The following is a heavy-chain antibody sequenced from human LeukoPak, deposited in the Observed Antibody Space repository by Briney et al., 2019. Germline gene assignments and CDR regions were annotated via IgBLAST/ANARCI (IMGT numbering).Heavy chain of an antibody. CDR3: ARAYYGSGSYYSFDY. V-gene: IGHV4-59*01. J-gene: IGHJ4*02. CDR1: GGSITPYY. D-gene: IGHD3-10*01. Sequence: PSETLSLTCTVSGGSITPYYWDWIRQPPGKGLEWIGYIYYSGSTNYSPSLKSRVTISIDTSKNQFSLKLSSVTAADTAVYYCARAYYGSGSYYSFDYWSQGTLVTVSS. CDR2: IYYSGST.